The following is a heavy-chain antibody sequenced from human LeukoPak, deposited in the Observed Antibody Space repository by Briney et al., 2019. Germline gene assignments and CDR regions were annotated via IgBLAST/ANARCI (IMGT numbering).Heavy chain of an antibody. CDR1: GYTFTSYD. CDR3: ARDHDSPSWFDP. J-gene: IGHJ5*02. D-gene: IGHD3-3*01. Sequence: GASVKVSCKASGYTFTSYDINWVRQATGQGLEWMGWMNPNSGNTGYAQRFQGRVTFTTNTSTRTAYMELSSLRSEDTAVYYCARDHDSPSWFDPWGQGTLVTVSS. CDR2: MNPNSGNT. V-gene: IGHV1-8*03.